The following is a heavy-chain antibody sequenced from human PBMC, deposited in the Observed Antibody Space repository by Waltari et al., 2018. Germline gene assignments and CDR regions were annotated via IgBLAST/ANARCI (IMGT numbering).Heavy chain of an antibody. D-gene: IGHD3-22*01. J-gene: IGHJ3*02. CDR2: IYSGGST. V-gene: IGHV3-53*01. CDR3: ARETYYDRSGYFRLGAFDI. Sequence: EVQLVESGGGLIQPGGSLRLSCAASGFTVSSNYMSWVRQAPGKGLEWVSRIYSGGSTIYADSVKCRFTISRDDSKNTLYLQMNSLRAEDTAVYYCARETYYDRSGYFRLGAFDIWGQGTVVTVSS. CDR1: GFTVSSNY.